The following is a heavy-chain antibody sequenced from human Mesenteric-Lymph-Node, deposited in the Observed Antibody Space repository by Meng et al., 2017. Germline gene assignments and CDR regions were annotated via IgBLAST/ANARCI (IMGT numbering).Heavy chain of an antibody. D-gene: IGHD3-10*01. CDR3: AKDRGVGLPLSYYYYYGMNV. Sequence: GESLKISCAASGSTFSSYAMSWVRQAPGKGLEWVSAISGSGGSTYYADSVKGRFTISRDNSKNTLYLQMNSLRAEDTAVYYCAKDRGVGLPLSYYYYYGMNVWGQGTTVTVSS. V-gene: IGHV3-23*01. CDR2: ISGSGGST. CDR1: GSTFSSYA. J-gene: IGHJ6*02.